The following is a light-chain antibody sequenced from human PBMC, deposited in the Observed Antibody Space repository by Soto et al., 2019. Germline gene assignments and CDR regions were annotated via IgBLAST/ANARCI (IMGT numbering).Light chain of an antibody. J-gene: IGLJ2*01. V-gene: IGLV2-8*01. CDR2: EVS. Sequence: QSALTQPPSASGSPGQSVTISCTGTSSDVGGYNSVSWCQQYPGKAPKLMIYEVSKRPSGVPDRFSGSKSGNTASLTVSGLQAEDEADYYSSSYPASNKVVVFGGGTKLTVL. CDR1: SSDVGGYNS. CDR3: SSYPASNKVVV.